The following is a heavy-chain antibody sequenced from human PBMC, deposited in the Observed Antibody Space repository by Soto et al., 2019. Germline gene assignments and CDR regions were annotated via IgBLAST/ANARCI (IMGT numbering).Heavy chain of an antibody. V-gene: IGHV4-59*08. CDR1: GGSISSYY. J-gene: IGHJ5*02. Sequence: PSETLSLTCTVSGGSISSYYWSWIRQPPGKGLEWIGYIYYSGSTNYNPSLKSRVTISVDTSKNQFSLKLSSVTAADTAVYYCARLASSGYYSAWFDPWGQGTLVTVSS. CDR2: IYYSGST. CDR3: ARLASSGYYSAWFDP. D-gene: IGHD3-22*01.